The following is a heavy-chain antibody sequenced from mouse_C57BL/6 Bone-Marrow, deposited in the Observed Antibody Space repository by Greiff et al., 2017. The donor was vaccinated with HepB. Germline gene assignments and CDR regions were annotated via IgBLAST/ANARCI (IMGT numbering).Heavy chain of an antibody. CDR3: ARENYGPPYWYFDV. J-gene: IGHJ1*03. CDR1: GYTFTDYY. V-gene: IGHV1-19*01. CDR2: INPYNGGT. Sequence: EVQLQQSGPVLVKPGASVKMSCKASGYTFTDYYMNWVKQSHGKSLEWIGVINPYNGGTSYNQKFKGKATLTVDKSSSTAYMELNSLTSEDSAVYYCARENYGPPYWYFDVWGTGTTVTVSS. D-gene: IGHD1-1*02.